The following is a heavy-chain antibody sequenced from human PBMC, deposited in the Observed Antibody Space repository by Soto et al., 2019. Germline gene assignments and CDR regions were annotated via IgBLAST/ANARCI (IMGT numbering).Heavy chain of an antibody. J-gene: IGHJ6*02. CDR3: ARDHYSNYGAGPDYYGMDV. D-gene: IGHD4-4*01. Sequence: ASVKVSCKASGYTFTGYYTHWVRQAPGQGLEWMGWINPNSGGTNYAQKFQGRVTMTRDTSISTAYMELSRLRSDDTAVYYCARDHYSNYGAGPDYYGMDVWGQGTTVTVSS. V-gene: IGHV1-2*02. CDR1: GYTFTGYY. CDR2: INPNSGGT.